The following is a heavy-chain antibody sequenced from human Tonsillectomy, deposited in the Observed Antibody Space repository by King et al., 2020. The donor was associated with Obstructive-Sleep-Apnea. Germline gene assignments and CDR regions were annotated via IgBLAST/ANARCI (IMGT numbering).Heavy chain of an antibody. V-gene: IGHV3-30*18. CDR1: GFTFSSYG. J-gene: IGHJ4*02. D-gene: IGHD1-26*01. CDR2: ISYDGSNK. CDR3: AKDWRGGYYVLDY. Sequence: VQLVESGGGVVQPGRSLRLSCAASGFTFSSYGMHWVRQAPGKGLEWVAVISYDGSNKYYADSVKGRFTISRDNSKNTLYLQMNSLRAEDTAVYYCAKDWRGGYYVLDYWGQGTLVTVSS.